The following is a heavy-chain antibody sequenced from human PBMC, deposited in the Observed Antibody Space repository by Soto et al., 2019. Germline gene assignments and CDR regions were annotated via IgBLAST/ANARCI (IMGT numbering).Heavy chain of an antibody. J-gene: IGHJ6*02. Sequence: GASVKVSCKASGYTFTSYGISWVRQAPGRGLEWMGWISAYNGNTNYAQKLQGRVTMTTDTSTSTAYMELRSLRSDDTAVYYCARDSIMGWDASYSYYYYGMDVWGQGTTVTVSS. D-gene: IGHD3-16*01. V-gene: IGHV1-18*04. CDR2: ISAYNGNT. CDR3: ARDSIMGWDASYSYYYYGMDV. CDR1: GYTFTSYG.